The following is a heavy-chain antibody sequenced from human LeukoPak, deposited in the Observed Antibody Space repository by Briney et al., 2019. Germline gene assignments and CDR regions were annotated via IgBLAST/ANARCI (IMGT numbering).Heavy chain of an antibody. CDR2: ISSSSSYI. Sequence: GGSLRLTCAASGFTFSSYSMNWVRQAPGKGLEWVSSISSSSSYIYYADSVKGRFTISRDNAKNSLYLQMNSLRAEDTAVYYCARGSSSPSAFDIWGQGTMVTVSS. CDR1: GFTFSSYS. D-gene: IGHD6-13*01. J-gene: IGHJ3*02. V-gene: IGHV3-21*01. CDR3: ARGSSSPSAFDI.